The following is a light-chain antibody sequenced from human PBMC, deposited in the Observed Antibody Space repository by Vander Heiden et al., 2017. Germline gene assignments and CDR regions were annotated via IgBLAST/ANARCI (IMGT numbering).Light chain of an antibody. Sequence: DIVMTQSPDSLAVSLGERATINCKSSRSVLYSGNNKNYLAWYQQKAGQPPKVLIYWASARASGVPDRFSGSGTGTDFTLTISSLQAEDVAVYYCQQDDSAPLTFGGGTKVEIK. CDR1: RSVLYSGNNKNY. V-gene: IGKV4-1*01. J-gene: IGKJ4*01. CDR3: QQDDSAPLT. CDR2: WAS.